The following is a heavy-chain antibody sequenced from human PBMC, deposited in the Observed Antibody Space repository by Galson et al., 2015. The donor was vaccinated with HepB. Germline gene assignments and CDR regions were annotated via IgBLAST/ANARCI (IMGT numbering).Heavy chain of an antibody. J-gene: IGHJ6*02. CDR2: IDPSDSYT. D-gene: IGHD2-2*01. CDR3: ARYQLPDHYYYYGMDV. V-gene: IGHV5-10-1*01. CDR1: GYSFTSYW. Sequence: QSGAEVKKPGESLRISCKGSGYSFTSYWISWVRQMPGKGLEWMGRIDPSDSYTNYSPSFQGHVTISADKSISTAYLQWSSLKASDTAMYYCARYQLPDHYYYYGMDVWGQGTTVTVSS.